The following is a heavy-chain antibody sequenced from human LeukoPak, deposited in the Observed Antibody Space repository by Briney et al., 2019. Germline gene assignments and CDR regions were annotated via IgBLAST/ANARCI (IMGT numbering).Heavy chain of an antibody. D-gene: IGHD2-2*01. CDR1: GGSFSGYY. Sequence: SETQSLTCAVYGGSFSGYYWSWIRQPPGKGLEWIGEINHSGSTNYNPSLKSRVTISVDTSKNQFSLKLSSVTAADTAVYYCARGLYCSSTSCYGRGNNWFDPWGQGTLVTVSS. V-gene: IGHV4-34*01. J-gene: IGHJ5*02. CDR2: INHSGST. CDR3: ARGLYCSSTSCYGRGNNWFDP.